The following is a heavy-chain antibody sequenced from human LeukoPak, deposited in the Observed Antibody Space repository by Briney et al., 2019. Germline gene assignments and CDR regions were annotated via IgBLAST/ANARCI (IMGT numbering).Heavy chain of an antibody. CDR1: GRSVSSDLYY. J-gene: IGHJ4*02. CDR3: ARDPIVGATLDY. CDR2: VYYSGST. Sequence: SETLSLTCTVSGRSVSSDLYYWSWIRQPPGKGLEWIGYVYYSGSTHYNPSLKSRVTISIDTSKNQFSLKLNSVTAADTAVYYCARDPIVGATLDYWGQGTLVTVSS. D-gene: IGHD1-26*01. V-gene: IGHV4-61*01.